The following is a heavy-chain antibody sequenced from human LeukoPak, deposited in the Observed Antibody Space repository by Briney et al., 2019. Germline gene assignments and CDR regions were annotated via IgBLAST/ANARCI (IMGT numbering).Heavy chain of an antibody. CDR1: GFSFRNYW. Sequence: PGGSLRLSCVASGFSFRNYWMRWVRQAPGKGLEGLANIKEDGSKKYHLDSVKGRFTISRDNAKNFLYLQMNSLRVEDTALYYCARDGDGSGEDFDYWGQGILVTVSS. CDR3: ARDGDGSGEDFDY. V-gene: IGHV3-7*01. CDR2: IKEDGSKK. D-gene: IGHD6-25*01. J-gene: IGHJ4*02.